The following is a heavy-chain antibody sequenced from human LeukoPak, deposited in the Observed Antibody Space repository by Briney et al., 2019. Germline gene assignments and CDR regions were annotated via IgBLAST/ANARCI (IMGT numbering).Heavy chain of an antibody. CDR3: AREHYDSSGYYGFDY. J-gene: IGHJ4*02. Sequence: ASVKVSCKASGYTFTSYDINWVRQATGQGLEWMGWMNPNSGNTGYAQKFQGRVTMTRDTSISTAYMELSRLRSDDTAVYYCAREHYDSSGYYGFDYWGQGTLVTVSS. CDR2: MNPNSGNT. V-gene: IGHV1-8*01. D-gene: IGHD3-22*01. CDR1: GYTFTSYD.